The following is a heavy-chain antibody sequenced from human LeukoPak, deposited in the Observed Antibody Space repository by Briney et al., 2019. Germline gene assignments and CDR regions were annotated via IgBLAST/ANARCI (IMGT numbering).Heavy chain of an antibody. CDR1: GGYISSYY. CDR3: ARDVAVAKHGNWFDA. V-gene: IGHV4-59*01. Sequence: SETLSLTCTVSGGYISSYYWGWVRQPPGKGLVWIGYIYYSGSTNYNPSLKSRVTISVDTSKNQFSLKLSSVTAADTAVYYCARDVAVAKHGNWFDAWGQGILVTVSS. D-gene: IGHD6-19*01. CDR2: IYYSGST. J-gene: IGHJ5*02.